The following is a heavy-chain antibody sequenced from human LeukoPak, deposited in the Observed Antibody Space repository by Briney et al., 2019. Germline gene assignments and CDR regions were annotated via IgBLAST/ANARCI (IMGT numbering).Heavy chain of an antibody. CDR1: GGSITSRSYY. Sequence: SETLSLTCTVSGGSITSRSYYWGWIRQPPGKGLEWIGSMYYSGITYYNPSLKSRVTISVDTSKNQFSLKLSSVTAAETAVYYCARWKDWGSSHFDYWGQGTLVTVSS. D-gene: IGHD7-27*01. CDR3: ARWKDWGSSHFDY. V-gene: IGHV4-39*07. J-gene: IGHJ4*02. CDR2: MYYSGIT.